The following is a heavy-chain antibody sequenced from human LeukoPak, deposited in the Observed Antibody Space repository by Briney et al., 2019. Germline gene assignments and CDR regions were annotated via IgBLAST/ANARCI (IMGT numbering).Heavy chain of an antibody. Sequence: GGSLRLSCAASGFTVSSNYMSWVRQAPGKGLEWVSVIYSGGSTYYADSVKGRFTISRDNSKNTLYLQMNSLRAEDTAVYYCARQAQGDDFWSGQEGDDAFDIWGQGTMVTVSS. CDR1: GFTVSSNY. V-gene: IGHV3-53*01. D-gene: IGHD3-3*01. CDR2: IYSGGST. J-gene: IGHJ3*02. CDR3: ARQAQGDDFWSGQEGDDAFDI.